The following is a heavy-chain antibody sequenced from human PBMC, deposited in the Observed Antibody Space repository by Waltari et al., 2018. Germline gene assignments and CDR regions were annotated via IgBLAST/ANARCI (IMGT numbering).Heavy chain of an antibody. Sequence: QVQLVQSGAEVKKPGASVKVSCQCAGYTFTQSHIQWVRQAPGQGLEWLGRIHPTRDDTKYAKKFQGRLTVTWLTSISTVYMELSGLTSDDTGLYFCAREQLVGWGAIDYWGQGTLVTVSS. V-gene: IGHV1-2*05. J-gene: IGHJ4*02. CDR1: GYTFTQSH. D-gene: IGHD1-1*01. CDR3: AREQLVGWGAIDY. CDR2: IHPTRDDT.